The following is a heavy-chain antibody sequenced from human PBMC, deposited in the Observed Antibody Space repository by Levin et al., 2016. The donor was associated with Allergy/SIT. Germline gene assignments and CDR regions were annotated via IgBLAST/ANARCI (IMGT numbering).Heavy chain of an antibody. CDR1: GGSISSSSYY. CDR3: AIETYYYDSSGYYNFDY. Sequence: SETLSLTCTVSGGSISSSSYYWGWIRQPPGKGLEWIGSIYYSGSTYYNPSLKSRVTISVDTSKNQFSLKLSSVTAADTAVYYCAIETYYYDSSGYYNFDYWGQGTLVTVSS. V-gene: IGHV4-39*01. D-gene: IGHD3-22*01. J-gene: IGHJ4*02. CDR2: IYYSGST.